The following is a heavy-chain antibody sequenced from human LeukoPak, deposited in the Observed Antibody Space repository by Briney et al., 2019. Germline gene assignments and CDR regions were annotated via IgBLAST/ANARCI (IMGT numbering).Heavy chain of an antibody. V-gene: IGHV1-46*01. CDR3: ARDGLRNNFDY. D-gene: IGHD4-17*01. J-gene: IGHJ4*02. Sequence: EASVKVSCKASGYTFTSYYIHWVRQAPGQGLEWMGIINPSGGSTSYAQKFQGRVTMTRDTSTSTVYMELSSLRSEDTAVYYCARDGLRNNFDYWGQGTLVTVSS. CDR1: GYTFTSYY. CDR2: INPSGGST.